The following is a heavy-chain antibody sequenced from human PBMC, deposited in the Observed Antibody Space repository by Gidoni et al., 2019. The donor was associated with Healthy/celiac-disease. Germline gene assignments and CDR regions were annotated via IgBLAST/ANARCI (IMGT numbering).Heavy chain of an antibody. CDR1: GVTFSSYA. V-gene: IGHV3-23*01. J-gene: IGHJ4*02. CDR2: ISVSGVST. CDR3: AKVGYSYGYQIDY. D-gene: IGHD5-18*01. Sequence: EVQLLESGGGLVQPGGSLRLSCAASGVTFSSYAMSWVRQAPGKGLEWVSAISVSGVSTYYADSVKGRFTISRDNSNNTLYLQMNSLRAEDTAVYYCAKVGYSYGYQIDYWGQGTLVTVSS.